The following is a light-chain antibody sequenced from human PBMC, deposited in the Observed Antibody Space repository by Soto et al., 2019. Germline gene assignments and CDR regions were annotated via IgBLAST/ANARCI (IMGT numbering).Light chain of an antibody. V-gene: IGLV2-23*02. J-gene: IGLJ1*01. CDR2: EVR. Sequence: QSALTQPASVSGSPGQSITISCTGTSSDVGSYNLVSWYQQHPGKAPKLMIYEVRKRPSGVSNRFSGSKSGNTASLPISGLQAEDEADYYCCSYAGSSTFVFVTGTKLTVL. CDR1: SSDVGSYNL. CDR3: CSYAGSSTFV.